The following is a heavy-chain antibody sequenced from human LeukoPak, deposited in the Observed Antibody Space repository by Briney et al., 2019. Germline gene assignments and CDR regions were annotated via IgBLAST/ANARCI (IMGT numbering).Heavy chain of an antibody. CDR1: EFTFSSYG. J-gene: IGHJ2*01. CDR2: INESGSRT. CDR3: AKDLCWPGWYFVL. V-gene: IGHV3-23*01. Sequence: PGGSLRLSCASAEFTFSSYGMSWVRQAPGKGLEWVSGINESGSRTYYADSVKGRFTISRDNSKNTLYQKLNSLRAENTAVYYCAKDLCWPGWYFVLWGRGTLVTVSS.